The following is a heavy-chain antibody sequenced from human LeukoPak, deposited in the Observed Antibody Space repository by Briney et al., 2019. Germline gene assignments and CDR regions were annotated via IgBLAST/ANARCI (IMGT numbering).Heavy chain of an antibody. J-gene: IGHJ4*02. D-gene: IGHD3-16*01. CDR3: ARGIRGRRTFDY. Sequence: ASVKVSCKASGYTFTSYDINWVRQAPGQGPEWMGWMNPNSGNTGYAQKFQGRVTMTRNTSISTAYMELSSLRSEDAAVYYCARGIRGRRTFDYWGQGTLVTVSS. CDR1: GYTFTSYD. CDR2: MNPNSGNT. V-gene: IGHV1-8*01.